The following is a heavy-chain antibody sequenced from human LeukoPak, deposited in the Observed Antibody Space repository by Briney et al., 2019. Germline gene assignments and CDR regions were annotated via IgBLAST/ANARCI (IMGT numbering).Heavy chain of an antibody. D-gene: IGHD2-2*01. Sequence: ASVKVSCKASGYTFTGYYMHWVRQAPGQGLEWMGWINPNSGGTNYAQKFQGWVTMTRGTSISTAYMELSRLRSDDTAVYYCARGVSGYCSSTSCPLGWFDPWGQGTLVTVSS. CDR3: ARGVSGYCSSTSCPLGWFDP. CDR1: GYTFTGYY. J-gene: IGHJ5*02. CDR2: INPNSGGT. V-gene: IGHV1-2*04.